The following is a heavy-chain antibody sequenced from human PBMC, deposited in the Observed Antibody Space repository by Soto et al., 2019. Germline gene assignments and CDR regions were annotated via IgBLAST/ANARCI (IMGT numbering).Heavy chain of an antibody. Sequence: PSDTLSLTCAVSGGSISIGGYSCNWIRQPPGKGLEWIGYIYHSGSTYYNPSLKSRVTISVDRSKNQFSLKLSSVTAADTAVYYCARGMTTVTTFDYWGQGTLVTVSS. CDR2: IYHSGST. V-gene: IGHV4-30-2*01. J-gene: IGHJ4*02. CDR3: ARGMTTVTTFDY. D-gene: IGHD4-17*01. CDR1: GGSISIGGYS.